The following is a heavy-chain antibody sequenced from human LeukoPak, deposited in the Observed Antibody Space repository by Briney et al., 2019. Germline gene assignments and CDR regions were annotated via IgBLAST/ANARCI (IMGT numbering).Heavy chain of an antibody. V-gene: IGHV3-64*01. CDR1: GFTFSSYA. J-gene: IGHJ4*02. CDR3: ARDFDGGLPDY. Sequence: GGSLRLSCAASGFTFSSYAMHWVRQAPGKGLEYVSAISSNGGSTYYANSVKGRFTISRDNSKNTLYLQMGSLRAEDMAVYYCARDFDGGLPDYWGQGTLVTVPS. D-gene: IGHD3-9*01. CDR2: ISSNGGST.